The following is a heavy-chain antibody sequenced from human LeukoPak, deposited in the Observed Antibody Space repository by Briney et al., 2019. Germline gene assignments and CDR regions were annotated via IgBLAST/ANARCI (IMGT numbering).Heavy chain of an antibody. Sequence: GGSLRLSCAASGFTFSSYWMSWVRQAPGKGLEWVANIKQDGSEKYYVDSVKGRFTISRDNAKNPLYLQMNSLRAEDTAVYYCARSSGWYHRGPDYYYYYMDVWGKGTTVTVS. V-gene: IGHV3-7*01. CDR2: IKQDGSEK. CDR1: GFTFSSYW. D-gene: IGHD6-19*01. J-gene: IGHJ6*03. CDR3: ARSSGWYHRGPDYYYYYMDV.